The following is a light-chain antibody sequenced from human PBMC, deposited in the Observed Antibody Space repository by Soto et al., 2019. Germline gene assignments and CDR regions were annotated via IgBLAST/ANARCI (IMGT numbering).Light chain of an antibody. CDR3: QQTYGFPLT. J-gene: IGKJ3*01. V-gene: IGKV1-39*01. CDR2: AAS. Sequence: DIQVTQSPSSLSASVGDRVTISCRASQIITTFLNWYQQKPGKAPRLLIYAASSLPNGVPSRFSGTGSGSDFTLTITRLQPEDFATYYCQQTYGFPLTFSPGTKVEIK. CDR1: QIITTF.